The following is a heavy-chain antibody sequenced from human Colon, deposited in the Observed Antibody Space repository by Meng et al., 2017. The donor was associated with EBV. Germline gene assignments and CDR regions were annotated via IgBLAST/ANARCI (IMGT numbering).Heavy chain of an antibody. V-gene: IGHV4-39*01. CDR3: ASPLGILGIVDL. CDR2: IYYSGST. CDR1: GGSISSSSYY. D-gene: IGHD7-27*01. Sequence: QLQLTGCAPGLVKPSETRSLTCTVSGGSISSSSYYWGWIRQPPGKGLEWIGSIYYSGSTYYNPSLKSRVTISVDTSKNQFSLKLSSVTAADTAVYYCASPLGILGIVDLWGRGTLVTVSS. J-gene: IGHJ2*01.